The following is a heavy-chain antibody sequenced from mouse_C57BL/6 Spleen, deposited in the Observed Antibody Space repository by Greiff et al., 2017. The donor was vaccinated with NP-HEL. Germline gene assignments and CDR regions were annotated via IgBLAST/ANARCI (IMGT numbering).Heavy chain of an antibody. CDR3: ARSRGLRTPFDC. J-gene: IGHJ2*01. CDR1: GFNIKDYY. CDR2: IDPDDGET. D-gene: IGHD2-4*01. Sequence: EVQLQQSGAELVKPGASVKLSCTASGFNIKDYYMHWVKQRTEQGLEWIGRIDPDDGETKYAPRFQRKATITADTSSNTAYLRLSSLTSEDTDVYYWARSRGLRTPFDCWGQGTTLTVSS. V-gene: IGHV14-2*01.